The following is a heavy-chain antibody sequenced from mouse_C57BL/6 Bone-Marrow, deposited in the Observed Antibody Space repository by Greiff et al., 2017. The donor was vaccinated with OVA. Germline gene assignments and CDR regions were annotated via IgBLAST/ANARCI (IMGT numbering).Heavy chain of an antibody. D-gene: IGHD2-5*01. CDR2: IDPSDSYT. V-gene: IGHV1-59*01. CDR1: GYTFTSYW. J-gene: IGHJ1*03. Sequence: QVQLKQPGAELVRPGTSVKLSCKASGYTFTSYWMHWVKQRPGQGLEWIGVIDPSDSYTNYNQKFKGKATLTVDTSSSTAYMQLSSLTSEDSAVYYCASPYSNYAYWYFDVWGTGTTVTVSS. CDR3: ASPYSNYAYWYFDV.